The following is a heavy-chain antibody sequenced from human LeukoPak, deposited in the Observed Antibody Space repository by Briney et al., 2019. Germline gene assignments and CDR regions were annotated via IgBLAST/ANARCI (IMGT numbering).Heavy chain of an antibody. V-gene: IGHV3-23*01. D-gene: IGHD3-3*01. J-gene: IGHJ3*02. Sequence: PGGSLRLSYAASGFTFSSYGISWVRRAPGKGLEWVSAISGSGGSTYYADSVKGRFTISRDNSKNTLYLQMNSLRAEDTAVYYCAKCDFWSANDFFDIWGQGTMVTVSS. CDR1: GFTFSSYG. CDR3: AKCDFWSANDFFDI. CDR2: ISGSGGST.